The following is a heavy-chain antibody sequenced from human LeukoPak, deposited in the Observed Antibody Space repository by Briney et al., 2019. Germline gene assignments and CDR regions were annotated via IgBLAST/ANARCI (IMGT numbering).Heavy chain of an antibody. CDR3: ALGDGDYAFDY. J-gene: IGHJ4*02. V-gene: IGHV3-23*01. CDR1: GFTVSNNY. CDR2: ISGSGSSI. Sequence: GGSLRLFCAGSGFTVSNNYMSWVRQAPGKGLEWVSAISGSGSSIYYADSVKGRFTISRDNSKNTLYLEMNSLRAEDTAVYYCALGDGDYAFDYWGQGTLVTVSS. D-gene: IGHD4-17*01.